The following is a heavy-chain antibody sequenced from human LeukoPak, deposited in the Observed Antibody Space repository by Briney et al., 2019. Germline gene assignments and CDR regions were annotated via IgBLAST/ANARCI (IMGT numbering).Heavy chain of an antibody. CDR2: MSLAGSVT. V-gene: IGHV3-7*03. CDR1: GSTFSRTW. J-gene: IGHJ4*02. CDR3: AKGELEAAGTVFDY. D-gene: IGHD6-13*01. Sequence: GGSLRLSCAASGSTFSRTWMSWVRQAPGKGLEWVAVMSLAGSVTYYVESVKGRFTISRDNAKNSLYLQMNSLRAEDTALYYCAKGELEAAGTVFDYWGQGTLVTVSS.